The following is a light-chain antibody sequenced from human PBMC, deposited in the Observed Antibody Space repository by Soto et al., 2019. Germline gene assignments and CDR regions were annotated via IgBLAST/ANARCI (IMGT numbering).Light chain of an antibody. CDR1: QSVTSTY. Sequence: EIVLTQSPGPLSVSPGERATLSCRSSQSVTSTYLAWFQQRPGQSPRLLIYGASSRATGIPDRFIGSGSGTDFTLTINRLEPEDVAVYYCQYYGRSPRPLGQGTKVDIK. V-gene: IGKV3-20*01. J-gene: IGKJ1*01. CDR3: QYYGRSPRP. CDR2: GAS.